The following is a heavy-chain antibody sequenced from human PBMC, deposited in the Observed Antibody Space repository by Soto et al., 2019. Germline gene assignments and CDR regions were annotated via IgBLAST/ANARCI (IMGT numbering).Heavy chain of an antibody. CDR2: IVVDSNTA. Sequence: QVVLLQSGAEVKEPGSSVRVTCQVSGSTFNNFAFSWVRQAPGHGPEWMGGIVVDSNTAEYSQRFQDRVTITADTSTDTLYMELGSLTFEDTAVYYCARAIKRWEVNYYFDFWGQGTLVTVSS. D-gene: IGHD1-26*01. CDR1: GSTFNNFA. CDR3: ARAIKRWEVNYYFDF. V-gene: IGHV1-69*06. J-gene: IGHJ4*02.